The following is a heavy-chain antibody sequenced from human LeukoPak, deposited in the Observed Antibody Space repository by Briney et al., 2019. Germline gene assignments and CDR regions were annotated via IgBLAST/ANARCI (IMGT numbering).Heavy chain of an antibody. CDR2: ISASGGTT. V-gene: IGHV3-23*01. CDR3: AKRPRDTSGYYLGAFDI. J-gene: IGHJ3*02. Sequence: GGSLRLSCAASGFTFNNYAMTWVRQAPGKGLEWVSGISASGGTTYYADSVKGRFTISRDNSKNTLYLQMNSLRAEDTAVYYCAKRPRDTSGYYLGAFDIWGQGTMVTVSS. CDR1: GFTFNNYA. D-gene: IGHD3-22*01.